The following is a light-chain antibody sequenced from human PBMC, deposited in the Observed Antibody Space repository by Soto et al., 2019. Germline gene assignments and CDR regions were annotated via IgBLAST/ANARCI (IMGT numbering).Light chain of an antibody. J-gene: IGKJ3*01. Sequence: IQLTQTPSSLSASVGARVTITCRSSQGISRYLAWYQQKPGKAPKLLIYATSTLPSGVPSRFSGSGSGTEFTLTISRLQPEDFATYYCQQHDSPPWTFGPGTKVDIK. CDR2: ATS. CDR1: QGISRY. CDR3: QQHDSPPWT. V-gene: IGKV1-9*01.